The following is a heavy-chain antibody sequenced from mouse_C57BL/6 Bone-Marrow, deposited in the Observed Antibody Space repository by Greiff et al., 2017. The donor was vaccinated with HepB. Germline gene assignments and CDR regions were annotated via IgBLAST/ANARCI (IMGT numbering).Heavy chain of an antibody. CDR2: IDPSDSET. V-gene: IGHV1-52*01. D-gene: IGHD3-2*02. Sequence: VQLQQPGAELVRPGSSVKLSCKASGYTFTSYWMHWVKQRPIQGLEWIGNIDPSDSETHYNQKFKDKATLTVDKSSSTAYMQLSSLTSEDSAVYDCARSAQATWAYAMDYWGQGTSVTVSS. J-gene: IGHJ4*01. CDR1: GYTFTSYW. CDR3: ARSAQATWAYAMDY.